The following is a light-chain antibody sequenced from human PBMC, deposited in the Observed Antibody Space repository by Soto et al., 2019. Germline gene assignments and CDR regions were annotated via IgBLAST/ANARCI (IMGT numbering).Light chain of an antibody. V-gene: IGKV3-20*01. CDR2: GAS. J-gene: IGKJ1*01. CDR1: PSLRSRY. CDR3: QKYGSPAAT. Sequence: DTVLTLFTGSLSLAPGERATLSCRACPSLRSRYLVWYQQKPGQAGRPLTHGASSKVPGISDRLSGSGSGRDFPLTIRRLESKDFAVDNFQKYGSPAATLCQGT.